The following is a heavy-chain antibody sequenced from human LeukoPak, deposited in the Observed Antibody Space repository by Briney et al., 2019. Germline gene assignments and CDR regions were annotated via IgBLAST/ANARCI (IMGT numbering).Heavy chain of an antibody. D-gene: IGHD5-12*01. J-gene: IGHJ4*02. V-gene: IGHV3-23*01. CDR1: GFTSTKYA. Sequence: GGSLRLSCAASGFTSTKYAMNWVRQAPGKGLEWVSVLIGSSGSTDYADSMKGRFTMSRDISKNTLFLQMNSLRAEDTAIYYCAKGAYDYIEIAYFDSWGQGTLVTVSS. CDR2: LIGSSGST. CDR3: AKGAYDYIEIAYFDS.